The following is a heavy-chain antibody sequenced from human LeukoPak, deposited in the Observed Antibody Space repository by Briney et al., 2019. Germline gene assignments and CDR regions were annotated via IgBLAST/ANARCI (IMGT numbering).Heavy chain of an antibody. CDR2: IYHSGST. CDR1: GYSISSNYY. J-gene: IGHJ4*02. V-gene: IGHV4-38-2*02. Sequence: SETLSLTCNVSGYSISSNYYWGWIRQPPGKGLEWIGSIYHSGSTYYNSSLKSRVTISIDTSKNQMSLRVSSVTAADTAVYYCARHTYGPDLYYFDYWGQGTLVTVSS. CDR3: ARHTYGPDLYYFDY. D-gene: IGHD5-18*01.